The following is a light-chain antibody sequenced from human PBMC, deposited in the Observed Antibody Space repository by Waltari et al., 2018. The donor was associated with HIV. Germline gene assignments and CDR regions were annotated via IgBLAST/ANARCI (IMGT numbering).Light chain of an antibody. CDR1: QNVLCSSNNKNY. CDR2: WAS. J-gene: IGKJ1*01. CDR3: QQYYSTPRT. Sequence: IVMTQSQDSLDASLREQPTIDCTPSQNVLCSSNNKNYLAWFQQRPGQPPRLLIYWASTRESGVPDRFSGSGSGTDFTLTISSLQAEDVAVYYCQQYYSTPRTFGQGTKVEI. V-gene: IGKV4-1*01.